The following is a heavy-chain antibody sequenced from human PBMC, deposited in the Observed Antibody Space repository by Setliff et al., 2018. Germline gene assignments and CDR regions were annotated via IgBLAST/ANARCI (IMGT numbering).Heavy chain of an antibody. J-gene: IGHJ4*02. CDR1: GFTFSRSA. V-gene: IGHV3-73*01. D-gene: IGHD4-17*01. CDR2: VRSRINNFAT. CDR3: ASDIHNDYDYFDY. Sequence: GESLKISCAASGFTFSRSAIHWVRQASGKGLEWVGRVRSRINNFATAYDASVKGRFIISRDDSKNTAYLQMNSLKTEDTAVYYCASDIHNDYDYFDYWGQGIQVTVSS.